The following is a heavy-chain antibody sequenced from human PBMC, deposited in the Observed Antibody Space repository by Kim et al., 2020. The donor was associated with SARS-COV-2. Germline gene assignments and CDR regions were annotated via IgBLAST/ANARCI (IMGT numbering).Heavy chain of an antibody. CDR3: AKGLGAFDI. Sequence: TYYADSVKGRFTISRDNSKNTLYLQMNSLRAEDTAVYYCAKGLGAFDIWGQGTMVTVSS. J-gene: IGHJ3*02. D-gene: IGHD3-16*01. CDR2: T. V-gene: IGHV3-23*01.